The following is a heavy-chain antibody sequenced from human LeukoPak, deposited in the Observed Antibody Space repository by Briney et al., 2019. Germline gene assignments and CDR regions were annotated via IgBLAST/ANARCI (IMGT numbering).Heavy chain of an antibody. V-gene: IGHV4-31*03. CDR1: GGSISSGGYY. J-gene: IGHJ4*02. Sequence: PSETLSLTCTVSGGSISSGGYYWSWIRQHPGKGLEWIGYIYYSGSTYYNPSLKSRVTISVDTSKNQFSLQLNSVTPEDTAVYYCARGGSYHDYWGQGTLVTVSS. D-gene: IGHD1-26*01. CDR2: IYYSGST. CDR3: ARGGSYHDY.